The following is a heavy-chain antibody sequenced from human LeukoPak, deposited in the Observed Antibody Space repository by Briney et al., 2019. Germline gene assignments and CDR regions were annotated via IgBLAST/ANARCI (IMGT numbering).Heavy chain of an antibody. V-gene: IGHV3-49*04. CDR1: GSTFGDYG. CDR2: IQSRNYGGTT. Sequence: GGSLRLSCTASGSTFGDYGMSWVRQAPGKGLEWVGFIQSRNYGGTTQHAASVKGRFTISRDDSKSIAYLQMNSLKTEDTAVYYCTASDHLYCSSISCHFDYWGQGTLVTVSS. D-gene: IGHD2-2*01. CDR3: TASDHLYCSSISCHFDY. J-gene: IGHJ4*02.